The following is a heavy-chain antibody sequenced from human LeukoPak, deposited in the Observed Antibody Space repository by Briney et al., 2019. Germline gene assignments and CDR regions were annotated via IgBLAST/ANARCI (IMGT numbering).Heavy chain of an antibody. V-gene: IGHV4-34*01. CDR2: INHSGST. CDR3: ARGTYYDFWSGYFNWFDP. Sequence: SETLSLTCAVYGGSFSGYYWSWIRQPPGQGLEWIGEINHSGSTYYNPSLKSRVTISVDTSKNQFSLKLSSVTAADTAVYYCARGTYYDFWSGYFNWFDPWGQGTLVTVSS. D-gene: IGHD3-3*01. J-gene: IGHJ5*02. CDR1: GGSFSGYY.